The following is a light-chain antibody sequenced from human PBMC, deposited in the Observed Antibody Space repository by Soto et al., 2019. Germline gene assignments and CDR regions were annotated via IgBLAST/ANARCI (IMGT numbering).Light chain of an antibody. CDR3: QHYHNYPIT. Sequence: IQLTQSPSSLSASVGDRVTVTCRASQDISRYLAWFQQVPGKAPKLLIYTASTSQSGVPSRFIGSGSGTDFTLTISSLQPEDFGTYFCQHYHNYPITFGQGTRLEIK. J-gene: IGKJ5*01. CDR2: TAS. V-gene: IGKV1-9*01. CDR1: QDISRY.